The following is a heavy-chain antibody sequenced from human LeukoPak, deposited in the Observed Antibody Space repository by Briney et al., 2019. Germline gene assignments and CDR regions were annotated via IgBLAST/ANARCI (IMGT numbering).Heavy chain of an antibody. J-gene: IGHJ6*02. D-gene: IGHD5-18*01. CDR3: AKAAEDSYGYNYYYGMDV. V-gene: IGHV3-23*01. CDR1: GFTFSSYA. Sequence: GGSLRLSCAASGFTFSSYAMHWVRQAPGKGLEWVSAISGSGGSTYYADSVKGRFTISRDNSKNTLYLQMNSLRAEDTAVYYCAKAAEDSYGYNYYYGMDVWGQGTTVTVSS. CDR2: ISGSGGST.